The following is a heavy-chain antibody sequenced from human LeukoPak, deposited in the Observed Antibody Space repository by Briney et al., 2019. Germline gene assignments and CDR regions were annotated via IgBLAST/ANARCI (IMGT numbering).Heavy chain of an antibody. CDR2: INPNSGGT. D-gene: IGHD2-15*01. CDR1: GYTFTGYY. J-gene: IGHJ4*02. CDR3: AKAKALVARGYCSGGSCYFDY. V-gene: IGHV1-2*02. Sequence: ASVKVSCMASGYTFTGYYMHWVRQAPGQGLEWMGWINPNSGGTDYAQKFQGRVTMTRDTSISTAYMELSRLRSDDTAVYYCAKAKALVARGYCSGGSCYFDYWGQGTLVTVSS.